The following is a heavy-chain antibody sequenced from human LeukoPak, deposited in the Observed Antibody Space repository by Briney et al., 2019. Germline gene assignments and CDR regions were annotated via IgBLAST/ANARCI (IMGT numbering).Heavy chain of an antibody. D-gene: IGHD2-2*02. CDR2: INHSGST. Sequence: SETLSLTCTVSGGSISSGDYYWSWIRQPPGKGLEWIGEINHSGSTNYNPSLKSRVTISVDTSKNQFSLKLSSVTAADTAVYYCAIKGFAYCSSTSCYTTGKYYFDYWGQGTLVTVSS. CDR1: GGSISSGDYY. J-gene: IGHJ4*02. V-gene: IGHV4-39*07. CDR3: AIKGFAYCSSTSCYTTGKYYFDY.